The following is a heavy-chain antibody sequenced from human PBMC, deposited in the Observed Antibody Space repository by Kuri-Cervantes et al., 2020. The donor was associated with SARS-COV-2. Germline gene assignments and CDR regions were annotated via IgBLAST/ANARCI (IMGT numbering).Heavy chain of an antibody. Sequence: ESLKISCTVSGGSISSYNWSWIRQPPGKGLEWIGCIYYSGSTNYNPSLKSRVTISVDTSKNQFFLKLSTVTDADTVVYYCASLVGATGYYYYMDVWGKGTTVTVSS. CDR1: GGSISSYN. CDR3: ASLVGATGYYYYMDV. D-gene: IGHD1-26*01. J-gene: IGHJ6*03. CDR2: IYYSGST. V-gene: IGHV4-59*08.